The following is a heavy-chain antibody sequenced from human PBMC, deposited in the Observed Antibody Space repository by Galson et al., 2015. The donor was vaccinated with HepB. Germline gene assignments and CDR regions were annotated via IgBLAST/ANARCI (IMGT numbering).Heavy chain of an antibody. Sequence: SLRLSCAASGFTFNGYSMNWVRQAPGKGQEWLSYISSSSSTTIYYADSVKGRFTISRDNAKSSLYLQMNSLRAEDTAVYYCARERGSIFSQLYYFDYWGQGALVTVSS. J-gene: IGHJ4*02. CDR2: ISSSSSTTI. CDR1: GFTFNGYS. V-gene: IGHV3-48*04. D-gene: IGHD3-16*01. CDR3: ARERGSIFSQLYYFDY.